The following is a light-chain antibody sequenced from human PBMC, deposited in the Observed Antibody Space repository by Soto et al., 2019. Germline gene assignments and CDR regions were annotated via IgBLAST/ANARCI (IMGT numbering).Light chain of an antibody. CDR3: LQHYNFSWA. V-gene: IGKV1-6*01. CDR2: AAS. J-gene: IGKJ1*01. Sequence: AIQMTQSPSSLSASVGDRVTITCRASQGIRYDLGWYQQKPGKAPKLLIFAASNLQSGVPSRFRGGGSGTYFTLTISSLQPEDFATYYCLQHYNFSWAFGQGTKVDIK. CDR1: QGIRYD.